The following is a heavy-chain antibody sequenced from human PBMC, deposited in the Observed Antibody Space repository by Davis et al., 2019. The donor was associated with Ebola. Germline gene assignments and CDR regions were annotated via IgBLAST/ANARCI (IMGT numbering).Heavy chain of an antibody. CDR1: GFSFSSYG. Sequence: GGSLRLSCAGSGFSFSSYGMSWVRQAPGKGLEWVSAISPSGGSAFYGDSVNGQFTISRDNSRSTLYLQMNTLRADDTAVYYCVKDLGTSGIFEIWGQGTVVTVSS. V-gene: IGHV3-23*01. CDR3: VKDLGTSGIFEI. CDR2: ISPSGGSA. J-gene: IGHJ3*02. D-gene: IGHD1-7*01.